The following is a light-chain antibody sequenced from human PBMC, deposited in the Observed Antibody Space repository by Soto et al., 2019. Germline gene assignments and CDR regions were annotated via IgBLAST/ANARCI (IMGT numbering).Light chain of an antibody. CDR2: DIF. J-gene: IGKJ4*01. Sequence: EIVMTQSPATLSVSPGERATLSCRASQSVGSDLAWYQQKPGQAPRLVIYDIFTRATGIPDRFSGSGSGTDFTLTISRLEPEDFAVYYCQQYDNSPLTFGGGTKVDIK. V-gene: IGKV3D-15*01. CDR3: QQYDNSPLT. CDR1: QSVGSD.